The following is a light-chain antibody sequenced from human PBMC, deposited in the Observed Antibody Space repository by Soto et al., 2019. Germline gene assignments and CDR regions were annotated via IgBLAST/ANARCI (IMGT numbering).Light chain of an antibody. J-gene: IGLJ3*02. CDR2: SDN. CDR1: TANIGKNY. CDR3: AAWDDMMRGRV. V-gene: IGLV1-47*02. Sequence: QSVLTQSPSTSGTPGQRVTISCSGTTANIGKNYVYWYQQFPGTAPKLLIYSDNKRPPWVPDRFSVSKSDTSASLAISGRRSDDEAVYYCAAWDDMMRGRVFGGGTKLTVL.